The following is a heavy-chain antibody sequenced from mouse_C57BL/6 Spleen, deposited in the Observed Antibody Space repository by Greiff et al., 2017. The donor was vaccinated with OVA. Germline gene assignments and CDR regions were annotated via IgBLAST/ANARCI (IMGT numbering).Heavy chain of an antibody. CDR1: GYTFTSYT. CDR2: INPSSGYT. Sequence: QVQLQQSGAELARPGASVKMSCKASGYTFTSYTMHWVKQRPGQGLEWIGYINPSSGYTKYNQKFKDKATLTTDKYTSTAYMQLSSLTSEDSAVYYCAKGGFDYWGQVTTLTVSS. CDR3: AKGGFDY. V-gene: IGHV1-4*01. J-gene: IGHJ2*01.